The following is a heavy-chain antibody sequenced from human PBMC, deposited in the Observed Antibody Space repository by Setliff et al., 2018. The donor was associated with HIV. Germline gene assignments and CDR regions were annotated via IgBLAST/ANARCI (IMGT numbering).Heavy chain of an antibody. CDR3: ANMQWASNAWYSFDY. J-gene: IGHJ4*02. V-gene: IGHV3-7*05. CDR2: IQQHGSEI. CDR1: GFSFSNYY. Sequence: GGSLRLSCIASGFSFSNYYMTWVRQCPGKGLEWVANIQQHGSEIHYVASVEGRFTISRDNAKNSLYLQMNSLRAEDTAVYYCANMQWASNAWYSFDYWGQGALVTVSS. D-gene: IGHD6-19*01.